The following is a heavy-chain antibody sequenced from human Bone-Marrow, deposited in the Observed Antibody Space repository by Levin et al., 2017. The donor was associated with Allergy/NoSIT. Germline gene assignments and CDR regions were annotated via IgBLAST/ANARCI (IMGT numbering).Heavy chain of an antibody. CDR1: GFNFSTYS. J-gene: IGHJ6*02. D-gene: IGHD6-13*01. CDR2: ISSSSTYI. Sequence: PGGSLRLSCAASGFNFSTYSFNWVRQAPGKGLEWVSYISSSSTYIYYANSVKGRFTISRDNAKNSLYLQMNSLRAEDTAVYFCARDWSRSLIYYGLDVWGQGTTVTVS. V-gene: IGHV3-21*01. CDR3: ARDWSRSLIYYGLDV.